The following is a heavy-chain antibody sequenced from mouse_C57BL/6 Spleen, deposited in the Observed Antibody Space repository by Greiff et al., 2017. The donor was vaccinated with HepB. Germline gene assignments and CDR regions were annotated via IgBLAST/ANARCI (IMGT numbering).Heavy chain of an antibody. CDR2: IYPGSGST. J-gene: IGHJ2*01. CDR3: ARSGSSGPYFDY. CDR1: GYTFTSYW. V-gene: IGHV1-55*01. Sequence: QVQLQQPGAELVKPGASVKMSCKASGYTFTSYWITWVKQRPGQGLEWIGDIYPGSGSTNYNEKFKSKATLTVDTSSSTAYMQLSSLTSEDSAVYYCARSGSSGPYFDYWGQGITLTVSS. D-gene: IGHD3-2*02.